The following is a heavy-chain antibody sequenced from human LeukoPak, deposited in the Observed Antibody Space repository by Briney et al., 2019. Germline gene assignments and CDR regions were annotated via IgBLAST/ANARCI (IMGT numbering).Heavy chain of an antibody. CDR1: GYIFTGYY. J-gene: IGHJ4*02. CDR2: IYPASGDT. V-gene: IGHV1-2*06. CDR3: AGDFGSSSDY. D-gene: IGHD6-6*01. Sequence: ASVKVSCKASGYIFTGYYVYWVRQAPGQGLEWMGRIYPASGDTNYAQKFQGRVTMTRDTSISTAYMELGRLRSDDTAVYYCAGDFGSSSDYWGQGTLVTVSS.